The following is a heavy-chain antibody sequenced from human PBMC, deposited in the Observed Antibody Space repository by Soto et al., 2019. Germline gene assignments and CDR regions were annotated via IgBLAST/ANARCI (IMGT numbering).Heavy chain of an antibody. V-gene: IGHV4-39*02. CDR1: GGSISSSSYY. Sequence: SETLSLTCTVSGGSISSSSYYWGWIRQPPGKGLEWIGSIYYSGSTYYNPSLKSRVTISVDTSKNQFSLRLSSVTAADTAVYYCARESYVQFYWGQGILVPVSS. CDR2: IYYSGST. CDR3: ARESYVQFY. J-gene: IGHJ4*02. D-gene: IGHD3-16*01.